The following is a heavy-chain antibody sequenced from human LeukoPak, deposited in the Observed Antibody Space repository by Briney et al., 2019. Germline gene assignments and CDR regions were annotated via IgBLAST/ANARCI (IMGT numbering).Heavy chain of an antibody. CDR2: IKPDGSVI. Sequence: GGSLRLSCAASGFTFSNYWMAWVRQAPGRGLEWVASIKPDGSVIYYGDSVKGRFTLSRDNTKNALHLQMNSLRAEDTAMYYCAGDASYYGSGNYFWGQGTLVTVSS. CDR3: AGDASYYGSGNYF. D-gene: IGHD3-10*01. V-gene: IGHV3-7*04. J-gene: IGHJ4*02. CDR1: GFTFSNYW.